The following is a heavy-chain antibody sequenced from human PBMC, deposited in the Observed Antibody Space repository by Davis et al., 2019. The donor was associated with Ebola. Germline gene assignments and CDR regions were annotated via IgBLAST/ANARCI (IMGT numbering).Heavy chain of an antibody. CDR2: ISSSGSTI. J-gene: IGHJ6*04. D-gene: IGHD4-23*01. V-gene: IGHV3-11*01. CDR1: GFTFSDYY. Sequence: PGGSLRLSCAASGFTFSDYYMSWIRQAPGKGREWVSYISSSGSTIYYPDSVKGRFTISRDNAKNSLYLQMNSLRAEDTAVYYCARVHYGGNSAWFYYYYYGMDVWGKGTTVTVSS. CDR3: ARVHYGGNSAWFYYYYYGMDV.